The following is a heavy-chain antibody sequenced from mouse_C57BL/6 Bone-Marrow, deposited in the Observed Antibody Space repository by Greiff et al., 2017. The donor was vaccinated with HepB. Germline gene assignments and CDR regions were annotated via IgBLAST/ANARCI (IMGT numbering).Heavy chain of an antibody. J-gene: IGHJ3*01. CDR1: GFTFSDYG. CDR2: ISSGSSTI. CDR3: ARNYYGSRRLAY. Sequence: EVQLQQSGGGLVKPGGSLKLSCAASGFTFSDYGMHWVRQAPEKGLEWVAYISSGSSTIYYADTVKGRFTISRDNAKNTLFLQMTSLRSEDTAMYYCARNYYGSRRLAYWGQGTLVTVSA. V-gene: IGHV5-17*01. D-gene: IGHD1-1*01.